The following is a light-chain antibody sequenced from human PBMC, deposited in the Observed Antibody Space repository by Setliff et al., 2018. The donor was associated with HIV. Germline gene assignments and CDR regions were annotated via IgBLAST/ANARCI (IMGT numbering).Light chain of an antibody. Sequence: QSVLTQPASVSGSPGQSITISCTGTSSDVGGYSLVSWFQQHPGEAPTLMLYEVSKRPSGVSDRFSGSKAGNTASLTISGLRAEDEADYYCCSYTGSSTFDVFGTGTKVTVL. J-gene: IGLJ1*01. CDR3: CSYTGSSTFDV. CDR2: EVS. CDR1: SSDVGGYSL. V-gene: IGLV2-23*02.